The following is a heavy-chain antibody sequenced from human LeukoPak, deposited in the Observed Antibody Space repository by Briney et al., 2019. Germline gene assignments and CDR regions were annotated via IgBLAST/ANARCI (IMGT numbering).Heavy chain of an antibody. CDR2: IYYSGST. CDR1: GGSISSYY. V-gene: IGHV4-59*01. J-gene: IGHJ5*02. CDR3: ARESPYSSGREFDP. Sequence: PSETLSLTCTVSGGSISSYYWSWTRQPPGKGLEWIGYIYYSGSTNYNPSLKSRVTISVDTSKNQFSLKLSSVTAADTAVYYCARESPYSSGREFDPWGQGTLVTVSS. D-gene: IGHD6-19*01.